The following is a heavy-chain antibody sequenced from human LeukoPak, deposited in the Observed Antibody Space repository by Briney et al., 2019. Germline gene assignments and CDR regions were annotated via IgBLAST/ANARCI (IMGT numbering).Heavy chain of an antibody. V-gene: IGHV4-34*01. D-gene: IGHD6-19*01. CDR1: VGSFSGCY. J-gene: IGHJ5*02. CDR3: ASDHSAWLGLGS. CDR2: INHSGST. Sequence: PSETLSLTCAVYVGSFSGCYWSWIRQPPGKGLEVIGEINHSGSTNYNPSLKRRVTLSVDTSKNQFSRKLSSVTAAATAVYYCASDHSAWLGLGSWGPGTLVSVSS.